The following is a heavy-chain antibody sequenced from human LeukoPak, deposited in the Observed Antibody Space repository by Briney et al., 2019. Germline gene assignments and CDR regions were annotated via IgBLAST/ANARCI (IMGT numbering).Heavy chain of an antibody. CDR2: IYPGDSDT. V-gene: IGHV5-51*01. J-gene: IGHJ3*02. CDR3: ARRRGRYSGDAFDI. D-gene: IGHD1-26*01. CDR1: GFSFTNYW. Sequence: GESLKISCKGSGFSFTNYWIAWVRQMPGKGLEWMGIIYPGDSDTRYSPSFQGQVTISADKSMSTAYLQWSSLKASDTAMYYCARRRGRYSGDAFDIWGQGTMVTVSS.